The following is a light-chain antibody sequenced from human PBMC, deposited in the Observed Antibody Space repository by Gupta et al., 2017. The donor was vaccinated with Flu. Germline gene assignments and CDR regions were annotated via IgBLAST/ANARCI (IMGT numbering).Light chain of an antibody. Sequence: DIQMTQSPSSLSASVRDRVTITCRASQRISSYLNWYQQKPGKAPKLLIYAASSVQSGVPSRFSGSGSGTDLTLTISMLQPEDFATYYCLHSDSTPYTFGQGTKLEIK. J-gene: IGKJ2*01. CDR1: QRISSY. V-gene: IGKV1-39*01. CDR3: LHSDSTPYT. CDR2: AAS.